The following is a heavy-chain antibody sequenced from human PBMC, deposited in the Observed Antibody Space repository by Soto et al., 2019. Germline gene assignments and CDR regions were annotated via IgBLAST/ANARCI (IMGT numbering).Heavy chain of an antibody. J-gene: IGHJ6*02. Sequence: GGSLRLSCAASGFTFSSYSMNWVRQAPGKGLEWVSSISSSSSYIYYADSVKGRFTISRDNAKNSLYLQMNSLRAEDTAVYYCARDKAARPLSYYYYGMDVWGQGTTVTVSS. CDR3: ARDKAARPLSYYYYGMDV. V-gene: IGHV3-21*01. CDR2: ISSSSSYI. CDR1: GFTFSSYS. D-gene: IGHD6-6*01.